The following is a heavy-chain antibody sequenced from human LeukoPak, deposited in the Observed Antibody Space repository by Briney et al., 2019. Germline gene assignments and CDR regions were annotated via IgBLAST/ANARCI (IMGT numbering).Heavy chain of an antibody. J-gene: IGHJ6*03. Sequence: SETLSLTCAVSGGSISSSTNWWSWVRQPPGKGLEWIGEIYHSGGTNYNPSLKSRITISVDKSQNQFSLKVSSVTAADTAVYYCARGLRFLEWLLLMWYYYYYMDVWGKGTTVTVSS. V-gene: IGHV4-4*02. CDR1: GGSISSSTNW. CDR2: IYHSGGT. D-gene: IGHD3-3*01. CDR3: ARGLRFLEWLLLMWYYYYYMDV.